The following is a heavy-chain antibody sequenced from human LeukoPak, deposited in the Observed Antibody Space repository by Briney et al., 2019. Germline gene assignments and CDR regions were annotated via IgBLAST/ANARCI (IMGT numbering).Heavy chain of an antibody. J-gene: IGHJ3*02. CDR3: ARFNEGLDI. CDR2: VYYSRTT. Sequence: SETLSLTCSVSGGSIHTYYWTWIRQPPGKGLEWIGNVYYSRTTYYNPSLKSRVTISVDTSKNQVSLKLRSVSAADTAVYYCARFNEGLDIWGQGTFVTVSS. V-gene: IGHV4-59*12. CDR1: GGSIHTYY.